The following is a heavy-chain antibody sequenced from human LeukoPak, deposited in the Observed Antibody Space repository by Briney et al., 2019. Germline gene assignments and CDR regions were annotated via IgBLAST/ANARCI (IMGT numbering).Heavy chain of an antibody. D-gene: IGHD4/OR15-4a*01. J-gene: IGHJ4*02. CDR2: VGNDEKTK. Sequence: GGSLRLSCVASGFTFTGHSMHWVRQAPGKGLEWVAVVGNDEKTKFYADSLKGRFTVSRDNSKNTVYLQMNSLRDEDTAVYYCAREKQSGGAPFDYWGQGSLVTVSS. CDR3: AREKQSGGAPFDY. CDR1: GFTFTGHS. V-gene: IGHV3-30*04.